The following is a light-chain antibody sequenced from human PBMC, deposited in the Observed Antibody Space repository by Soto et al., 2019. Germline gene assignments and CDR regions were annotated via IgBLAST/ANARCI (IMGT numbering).Light chain of an antibody. CDR2: DAS. CDR1: QSVSSY. J-gene: IGKJ3*01. V-gene: IGKV3-11*01. Sequence: EIVLTQSPATLSLSPGERAILSCRASQSVSSYLAWYQQKPGQAPRLLIYDASNRATGIPARFSGSGSGTDFTLTISTLEPEDFAVYYCQQRSNWPFTFGPGTNVDIK. CDR3: QQRSNWPFT.